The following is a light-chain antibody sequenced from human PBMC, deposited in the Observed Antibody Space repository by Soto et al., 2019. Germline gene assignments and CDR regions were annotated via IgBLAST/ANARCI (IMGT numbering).Light chain of an antibody. J-gene: IGLJ2*01. CDR3: QSYDRSRSCVV. CDR1: SSNIGAGYD. V-gene: IGLV1-40*01. Sequence: QSMLTQPPSVSGAPGQRVTISCSGSSSNIGAGYDVHWYQQLPGTAPKLLIYANTNRPSGVPDRFSGSQSGTSASLAITGLQSDDEADYYCQSYDRSRSCVVFGGGTKLTVL. CDR2: ANT.